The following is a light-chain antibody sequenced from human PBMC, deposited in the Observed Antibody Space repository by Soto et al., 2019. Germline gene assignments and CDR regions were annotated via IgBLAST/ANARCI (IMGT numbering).Light chain of an antibody. J-gene: IGKJ2*01. CDR1: QSVLYSSNDKNY. CDR3: QQYESTPPT. CDR2: WAS. V-gene: IGKV4-1*01. Sequence: DIVMTQSPDSLAVSPGERATINCKSSQSVLYSSNDKNYLAWCQQRPGQPPKLLIYWASTRESGVPDRFSGSGSGTDFTLTITSLQAEDVAVYYCQQYESTPPTFGQGTKLEIK.